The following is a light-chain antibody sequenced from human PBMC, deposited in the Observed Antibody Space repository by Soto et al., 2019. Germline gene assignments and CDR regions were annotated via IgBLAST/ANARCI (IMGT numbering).Light chain of an antibody. CDR3: QKYNSAPRT. V-gene: IGKV1-27*01. Sequence: EIQMTQSPSSLSASVGDRVIITCRASQGISNYLAWFQQKPEKAPKLLIYAASTLQSGVPSRFSGSGSGKDFTLTISSLQPEDVATYYCQKYNSAPRTFGQGTKLEIK. CDR1: QGISNY. CDR2: AAS. J-gene: IGKJ2*01.